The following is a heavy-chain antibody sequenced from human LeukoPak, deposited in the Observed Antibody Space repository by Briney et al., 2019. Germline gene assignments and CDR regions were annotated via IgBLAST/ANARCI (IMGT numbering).Heavy chain of an antibody. D-gene: IGHD7-27*01. V-gene: IGHV2-5*02. CDR3: AHRRNPTGDHYWDAFDI. CDR1: GFSLSTIEVG. CDR2: IYWVDDK. Sequence: SGPTLVKPTQTLTLTCTFSGFSLSTIEVGVGWIRQPPGKALEWLALIYWVDDKLYSPSLKSRLTITNDTSKNQVVLTMTNMDPVDTATYYCAHRRNPTGDHYWDAFDIWGQGTMVTVSS. J-gene: IGHJ3*02.